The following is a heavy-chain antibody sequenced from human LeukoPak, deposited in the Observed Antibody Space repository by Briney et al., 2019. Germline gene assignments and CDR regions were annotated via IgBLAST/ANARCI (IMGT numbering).Heavy chain of an antibody. Sequence: SETLSLTCTVSGGSISSYYWSWIRQPPGKGLEWIGYIYYSGSTNYNPSLKSRVTISVYTSKNQFSLKLSSVTAADTAVYYCARGSPIELFLFDYWGQGTLVTVSS. CDR2: IYYSGST. D-gene: IGHD3-10*01. CDR1: GGSISSYY. J-gene: IGHJ4*02. V-gene: IGHV4-59*01. CDR3: ARGSPIELFLFDY.